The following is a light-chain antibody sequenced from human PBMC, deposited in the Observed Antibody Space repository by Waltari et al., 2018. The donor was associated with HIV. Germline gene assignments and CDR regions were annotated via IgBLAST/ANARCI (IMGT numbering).Light chain of an antibody. V-gene: IGLV2-14*03. CDR1: SRDVGAYNY. CDR2: DVS. Sequence: QSALTQPASVSGSPGQSIPIPCTGTSRDVGAYNYVSWYQLHPGKAPKLMIYDVSNRPSGVSDRFSGSKSANTASLTISGLQAEDEAHYYCSSYTSSSTVVFGGGTKLTVL. J-gene: IGLJ2*01. CDR3: SSYTSSSTVV.